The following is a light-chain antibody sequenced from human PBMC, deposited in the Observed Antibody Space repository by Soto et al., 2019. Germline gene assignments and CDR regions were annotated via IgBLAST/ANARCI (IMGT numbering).Light chain of an antibody. Sequence: QSALTQPASVSGSPGQSITISCSGTSSDVGTYNLVSWYQQYPGKAPRLMIYEVTKRPSGVSNRFSGSKSGNTASLTISGLQAEDEADYYCSSFTTSDTYVFGTGTKVTVL. V-gene: IGLV2-14*02. CDR3: SSFTTSDTYV. CDR2: EVT. J-gene: IGLJ1*01. CDR1: SSDVGTYNL.